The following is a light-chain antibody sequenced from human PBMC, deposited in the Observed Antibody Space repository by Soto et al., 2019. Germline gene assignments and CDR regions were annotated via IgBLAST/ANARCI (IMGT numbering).Light chain of an antibody. CDR1: QSVSSIN. CDR2: GAS. CDR3: QQYGNSPFT. J-gene: IGKJ3*01. Sequence: EIVLTQSPGTLSLSPGERATLSCRASQSVSSINLSWYQQKPGQAPRLLIYGASSRATGIPDRFSGSGSGTDFTLTISRLEPEDFAVYYCQQYGNSPFTFGPGTKVDIK. V-gene: IGKV3-20*01.